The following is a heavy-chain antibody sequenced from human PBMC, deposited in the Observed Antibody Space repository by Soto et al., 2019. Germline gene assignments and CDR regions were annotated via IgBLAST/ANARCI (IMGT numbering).Heavy chain of an antibody. Sequence: SETLSLTCTVSGGSIGSSSYYWGWIRQPPGKGLEWIGSIYYSGSTYYNPSLKSRVTISVDTSKNQFSLKLSSVTAADTAVYYCARRLPFYDFWSGYFDYWGQGTLVTVSS. CDR1: GGSIGSSSYY. J-gene: IGHJ4*02. D-gene: IGHD3-3*01. CDR3: ARRLPFYDFWSGYFDY. CDR2: IYYSGST. V-gene: IGHV4-39*01.